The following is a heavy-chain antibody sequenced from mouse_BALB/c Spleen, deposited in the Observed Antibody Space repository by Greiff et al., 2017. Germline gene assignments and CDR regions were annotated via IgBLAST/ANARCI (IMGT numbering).Heavy chain of an antibody. D-gene: IGHD2-3*01. Sequence: EVKLVESGAELVKPGASVKLSCTASGFNIKDTYMHWVKQRPEQGLEWIGRIDPANGNTKYDPKFQGKATITADTSSNTAYLQLSSLTSEDTAVYYSIYDGYLYAMDYWGQGTSVTVSS. CDR2: IDPANGNT. CDR3: IYDGYLYAMDY. J-gene: IGHJ4*01. CDR1: GFNIKDTY. V-gene: IGHV14-3*02.